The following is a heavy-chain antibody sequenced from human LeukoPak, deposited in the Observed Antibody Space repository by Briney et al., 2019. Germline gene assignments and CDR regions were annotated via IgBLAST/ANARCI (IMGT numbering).Heavy chain of an antibody. J-gene: IGHJ5*02. CDR1: GGSISSGGYY. CDR3: ANYGSGSYRFDP. Sequence: PSETLSLTCTVSGGSISSGGYYWSWIRQHPGKGLEWIGYIHHSGSTYYNPSLKSRLIISLDTSKNQFSLKLNSVTAADTAVYYCANYGSGSYRFDPWGQGTLVTVSS. D-gene: IGHD3-10*01. CDR2: IHHSGST. V-gene: IGHV4-31*03.